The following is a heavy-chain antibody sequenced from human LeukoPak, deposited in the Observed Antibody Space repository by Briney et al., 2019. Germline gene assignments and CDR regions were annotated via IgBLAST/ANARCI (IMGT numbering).Heavy chain of an antibody. J-gene: IGHJ6*03. CDR1: GFTFGSYG. V-gene: IGHV3-30*18. Sequence: PGGSLRLSCAASGFTFGSYGIHWVRQAPGKGLEWVAVISKDGSNKYYADSVKGRFTISRDNSKNTLYVQMNSLRAEDTAVYYCAKEGYSRGYYSYYYMDVWGKGTAVTVSS. CDR3: AKEGYSRGYYSYYYMDV. D-gene: IGHD6-13*01. CDR2: ISKDGSNK.